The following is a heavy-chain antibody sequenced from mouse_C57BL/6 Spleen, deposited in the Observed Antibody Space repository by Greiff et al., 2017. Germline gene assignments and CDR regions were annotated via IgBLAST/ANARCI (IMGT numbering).Heavy chain of an antibody. D-gene: IGHD1-1*01. V-gene: IGHV1-82*01. CDR2: IYPGDGDT. CDR3: AREDYGSFY. Sequence: QVQLQQSGPELVKPGASVKISCKASGYAFSSSWMNWVKQRPGKGLEWIGRIYPGDGDTNYNGKFKGKATLTADKSSSTAYMQLSSLTSEDSAVYFCAREDYGSFYWGQGTLVTVSA. CDR1: GYAFSSSW. J-gene: IGHJ3*01.